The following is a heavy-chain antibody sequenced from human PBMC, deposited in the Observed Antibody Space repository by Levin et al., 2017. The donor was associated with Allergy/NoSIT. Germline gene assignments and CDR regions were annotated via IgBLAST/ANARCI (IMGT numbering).Heavy chain of an antibody. CDR2: VSGSGGST. CDR3: AKDLNTVTPRNFDH. Sequence: PGGSLRLSCAASGFSFSTSAMNWVRQAPGKGLEWVSGVSGSGGSTYYADSVKGRFTISRDNSKNMVYLQMSGLRAEDTAVYYCAKDLNTVTPRNFDHWGQGTLVTVSS. D-gene: IGHD4-17*01. CDR1: GFSFSTSA. J-gene: IGHJ4*02. V-gene: IGHV3-23*01.